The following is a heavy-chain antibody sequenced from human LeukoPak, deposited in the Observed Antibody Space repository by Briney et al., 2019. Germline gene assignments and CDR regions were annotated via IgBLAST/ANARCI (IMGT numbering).Heavy chain of an antibody. CDR3: ARLLGHVTTYDY. V-gene: IGHV3-7*02. CDR1: GFIFRNPY. J-gene: IGHJ4*02. Sequence: GGALRLFCSAPGFIFRNPYMRLVRPGPNKGAGGGATLWPDGSDIYYLDSVKGRFTISRDNAEKSLYLHMNSLTVEDTAVYCCARLLGHVTTYDYWGQGTLVTVSS. CDR2: LWPDGSDI. D-gene: IGHD4-11*01.